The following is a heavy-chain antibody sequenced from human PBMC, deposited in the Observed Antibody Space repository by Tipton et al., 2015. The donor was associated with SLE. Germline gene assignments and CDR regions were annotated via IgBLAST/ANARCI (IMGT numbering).Heavy chain of an antibody. J-gene: IGHJ4*02. Sequence: SLRLSCAASGFIFSSYGMHWVRQAPGKGLEWVALIRYDGSQKFYADSVKGRFTISRDNSRSTLYLQLDSLTTGDTGVFYCARESDCSSTTCYVSYFDSWGQGTLVTVSS. CDR2: IRYDGSQK. CDR1: GFIFSSYG. D-gene: IGHD2-2*01. V-gene: IGHV3-30*19. CDR3: ARESDCSSTTCYVSYFDS.